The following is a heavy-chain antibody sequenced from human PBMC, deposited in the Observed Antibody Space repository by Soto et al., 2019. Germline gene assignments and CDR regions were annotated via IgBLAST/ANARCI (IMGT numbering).Heavy chain of an antibody. J-gene: IGHJ6*02. CDR1: GFTFSSYA. CDR2: ISGSGGST. Sequence: GGSLRLSCAASGFTFSSYAMSWVRQAPGKGMEWVAAISGSGGSTYYADSVKGRFTISRENSKNTLYLQMNSLRGEDTALYYCAKDMRGGSSSSRYYYGLDVWGQGTTVTVSS. V-gene: IGHV3-23*01. CDR3: AKDMRGGSSSSRYYYGLDV. D-gene: IGHD6-13*01.